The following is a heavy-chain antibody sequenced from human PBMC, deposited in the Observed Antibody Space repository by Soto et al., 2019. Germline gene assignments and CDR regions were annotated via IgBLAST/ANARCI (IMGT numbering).Heavy chain of an antibody. CDR2: IYYSGST. V-gene: IGHV4-31*03. CDR3: ARGRALYSNYDS. CDR1: GGSISSGDYF. D-gene: IGHD4-4*01. J-gene: IGHJ5*01. Sequence: QVQLQESGPGLVKPSQTLSLTCTVSGGSISSGDYFWSWIRQYQGKGLEWIGYIYYSGSTYYNPSLKPRVTISLDTSKSQFPLKLSSMTAADTAVYYCARGRALYSNYDSWGQGTLVTVSS.